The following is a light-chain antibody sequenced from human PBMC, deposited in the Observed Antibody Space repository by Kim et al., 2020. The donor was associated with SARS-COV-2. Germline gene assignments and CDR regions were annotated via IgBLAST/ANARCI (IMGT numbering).Light chain of an antibody. CDR2: DNN. Sequence: QSVLTQPTSVSAAPGQKVTISCSASSSNIGNTYVSWYQQLPGTAPKLLIYDNNNRPSGIPDRFSGSKSGTSATLVITGLQTGDEADYYCGTWHTSLSAGIFGGGTQLTVL. J-gene: IGLJ2*01. CDR1: SSNIGNTY. CDR3: GTWHTSLSAGI. V-gene: IGLV1-51*01.